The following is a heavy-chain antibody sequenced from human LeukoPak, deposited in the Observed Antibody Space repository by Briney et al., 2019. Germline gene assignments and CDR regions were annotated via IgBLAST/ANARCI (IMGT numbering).Heavy chain of an antibody. CDR3: ARGWNIVATTTLSPHFDY. D-gene: IGHD5-12*01. V-gene: IGHV1-46*01. Sequence: ASVKVSCKASGYTFTGYYMHWVRQAPGQGLEWMGIINPSGGSTSYAQKFQGRVTMTRDTSTSTVYMELSSLRSEDTAVYYCARGWNIVATTTLSPHFDYWGQGTLVTVSS. CDR1: GYTFTGYY. J-gene: IGHJ4*02. CDR2: INPSGGST.